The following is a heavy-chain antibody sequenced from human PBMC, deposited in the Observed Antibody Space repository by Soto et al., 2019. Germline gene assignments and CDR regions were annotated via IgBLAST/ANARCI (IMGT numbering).Heavy chain of an antibody. CDR3: AKDQGYCSGGSCYYNFDY. CDR2: ISGSGGST. V-gene: IGHV3-23*01. J-gene: IGHJ4*02. CDR1: GFTFSSYA. D-gene: IGHD2-15*01. Sequence: PGGSLRLSCAASGFTFSSYAMSWVRQAPGKGLEWVSAISGSGGSTYYADSVKGRFTISRDNSKNTLYLQMNSLRAEDTAVYYCAKDQGYCSGGSCYYNFDYWGQGTLVTVSS.